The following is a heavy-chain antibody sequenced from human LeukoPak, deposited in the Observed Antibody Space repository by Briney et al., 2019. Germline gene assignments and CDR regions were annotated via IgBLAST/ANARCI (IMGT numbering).Heavy chain of an antibody. V-gene: IGHV3-7*01. CDR2: TKKNGSEY. CDR1: GFTFNSYW. CDR3: ARDDSSSGSYWDYYYYMDV. J-gene: IGHJ6*03. D-gene: IGHD3-10*01. Sequence: TAVTLRFSCAASGFTFNSYWMSWVRQGPGKGLEWVANTKKNGSEYYYMDSVKGRFTISRDNAKNALYVRMNSLRAEDTAVYYCARDDSSSGSYWDYYYYMDVWGKGTTVTISS.